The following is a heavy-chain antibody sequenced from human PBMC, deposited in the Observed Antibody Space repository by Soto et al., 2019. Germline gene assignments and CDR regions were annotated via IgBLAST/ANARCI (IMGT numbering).Heavy chain of an antibody. CDR1: GFTFSSYA. J-gene: IGHJ4*02. V-gene: IGHV3-23*01. Sequence: EVQLLESGGGLVQPGGSLRLSCAASGFTFSSYAMSWVRQAPGKGLEWVSAISGSGGSTYYADSVKGRFTISRDNSKNTLYLQMNSLRAEDTAVYYCAKDRRYYGSGLGGGYWDQGTLVTVSS. CDR2: ISGSGGST. D-gene: IGHD3-10*01. CDR3: AKDRRYYGSGLGGGY.